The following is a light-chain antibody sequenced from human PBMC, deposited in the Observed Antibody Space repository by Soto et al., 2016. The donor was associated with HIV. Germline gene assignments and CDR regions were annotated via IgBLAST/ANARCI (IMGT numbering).Light chain of an antibody. CDR3: QAWSSSPLV. CDR2: QDI. J-gene: IGLJ3*02. Sequence: SYELTQPPSVSVSPGQTASITCSGDRLRDKYISWYQQRPGQSPVLLIYQDIRRPSGIPERFSASNSGNTATLTISGTQTTDEADYYCQAWSSSPLVFGGGTKLTVL. CDR1: RLRDKY. V-gene: IGLV3-1*01.